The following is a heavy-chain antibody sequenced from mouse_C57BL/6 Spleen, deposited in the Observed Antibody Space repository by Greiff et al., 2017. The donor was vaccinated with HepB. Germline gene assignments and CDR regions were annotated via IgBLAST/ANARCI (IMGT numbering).Heavy chain of an antibody. J-gene: IGHJ3*01. CDR2: IRHTANGYTT. D-gene: IGHD2-12*01. Sequence: DVQLVESGADLVQPGASLSLSCAASGFTFTDYYMRWVSQPPGKALEWMGFIRHTANGYTTEYSVSVKGRFTISRDNSQSILYLQMNALRADDRANYCGRRYGASYPFAYWGQGTLVTVSA. CDR1: GFTFTDYY. CDR3: RRYGASYPFAY. V-gene: IGHV7-3*01.